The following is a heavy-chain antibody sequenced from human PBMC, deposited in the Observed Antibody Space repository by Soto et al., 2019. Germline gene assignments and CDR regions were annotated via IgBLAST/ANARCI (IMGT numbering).Heavy chain of an antibody. J-gene: IGHJ4*02. Sequence: EVQLLESGGGLVQPGGSLRLSCAASGFTFSNYAMSWVRQAPGKGLEWVSAIIGSGGSTYYADSVKGRFTISRDNSKNTLYLQMNSLRAEDTAVYYCTPIHGDYTDSYYWGQGTLVTVSS. CDR1: GFTFSNYA. CDR3: TPIHGDYTDSYY. CDR2: IIGSGGST. V-gene: IGHV3-23*01. D-gene: IGHD4-17*01.